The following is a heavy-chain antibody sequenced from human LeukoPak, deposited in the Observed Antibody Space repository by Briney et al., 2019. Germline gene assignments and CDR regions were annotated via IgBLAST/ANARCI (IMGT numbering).Heavy chain of an antibody. CDR1: GYTFTGYY. CDR2: INPNSGGT. J-gene: IGHJ5*02. CDR3: AREGAAAEDVNWFDP. Sequence: GASVKVSCKASGYTFTGYYMHWVRQAPGQGLEWMGWINPNSGGTHYAQKFQGRVTLTRDTSISTAYMELSRLRSDDTAAYYCAREGAAAEDVNWFDPWGQGTLVTVSS. D-gene: IGHD6-25*01. V-gene: IGHV1-2*02.